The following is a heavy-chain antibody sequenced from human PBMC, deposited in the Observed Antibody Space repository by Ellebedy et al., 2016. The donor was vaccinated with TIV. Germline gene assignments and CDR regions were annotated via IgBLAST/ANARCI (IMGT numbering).Heavy chain of an antibody. Sequence: SETLSLXXAVSGAPSGNYFWSWIRQPPGKGLEWIGEVTHTGGTNYNPSLESRVTMSLDTSENQFSLKLNSVTAADTALYYCARGAYYTFDQWGQGVLVTVSS. CDR3: ARGAYYTFDQ. D-gene: IGHD3-22*01. J-gene: IGHJ4*02. V-gene: IGHV4-34*01. CDR2: VTHTGGT. CDR1: GAPSGNYF.